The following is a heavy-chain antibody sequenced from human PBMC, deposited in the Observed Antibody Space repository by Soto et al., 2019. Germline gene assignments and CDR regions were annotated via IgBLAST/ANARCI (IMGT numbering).Heavy chain of an antibody. Sequence: GGSLRLSCAASGFTFDDYAMHWVRQAPGKGLEWVSGISWNSGSIGYADSVKGRFTISRDNAKNSLYLQMNSLRAEDTALYYCAKASYRRNWNYPGFDYRGQGTLVTVSS. CDR1: GFTFDDYA. D-gene: IGHD1-7*01. CDR3: AKASYRRNWNYPGFDY. J-gene: IGHJ4*02. V-gene: IGHV3-9*01. CDR2: ISWNSGSI.